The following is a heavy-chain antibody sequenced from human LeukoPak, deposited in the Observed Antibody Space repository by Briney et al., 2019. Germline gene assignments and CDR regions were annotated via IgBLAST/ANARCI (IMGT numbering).Heavy chain of an antibody. CDR3: ARGDRRRWIYYFDY. J-gene: IGHJ4*02. CDR2: IIPIFGTA. D-gene: IGHD5-12*01. Sequence: SVKVSCKASGGTFSSYAISWVRQAPGQGLEWMGRIIPIFGTADYAQKFQGRVTITTDESTSTAYMELSSLRSEDTAVYYCARGDRRRWIYYFDYWGQGTLVTVSS. CDR1: GGTFSSYA. V-gene: IGHV1-69*05.